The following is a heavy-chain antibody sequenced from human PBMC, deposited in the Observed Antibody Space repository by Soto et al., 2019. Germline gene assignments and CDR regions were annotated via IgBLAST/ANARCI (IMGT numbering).Heavy chain of an antibody. J-gene: IGHJ4*02. CDR1: GGSTSSYY. CDR2: IYTSGST. V-gene: IGHV4-4*07. Sequence: KTSETLSLTCTVSGGSTSSYYWSWIRQPAGKGLEWIGRIYTSGSTNYNPSLKSRVTMSVDTSKNQFSLKLSSVTAADTAVYYCARGYYDSSGYYYLDYWGQGTLVTVSS. D-gene: IGHD3-22*01. CDR3: ARGYYDSSGYYYLDY.